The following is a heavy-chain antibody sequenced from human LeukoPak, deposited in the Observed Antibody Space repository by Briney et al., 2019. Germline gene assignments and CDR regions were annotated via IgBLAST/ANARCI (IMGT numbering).Heavy chain of an antibody. J-gene: IGHJ4*02. CDR1: GGSISSYY. D-gene: IGHD2-15*01. Sequence: PSETLSLTCTVSGGSISSYYWSWVRQPPGKGLERIGYIYYSVTTSYNPSLKRRVTISVDTSKNQFSLKLSSVTAADTAVYYCAKGGGSFDYWGQGTLVTVSS. CDR2: IYYSVTT. CDR3: AKGGGSFDY. V-gene: IGHV4-59*01.